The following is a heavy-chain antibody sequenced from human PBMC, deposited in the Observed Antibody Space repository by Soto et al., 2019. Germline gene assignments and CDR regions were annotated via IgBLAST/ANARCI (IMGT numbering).Heavy chain of an antibody. D-gene: IGHD5-12*01. Sequence: SETLSLTCSVSGASVKTYYWSWIRQSAGKGLEWIGRVYSAGTVNYNPSLQSRVAMSVDTSKNHFSLNLSSVTAADMAVYYCAREGSYSAYNFAHGIQLWSFDFWGQGALVTVSS. J-gene: IGHJ4*02. CDR3: AREGSYSAYNFAHGIQLWSFDF. CDR1: GASVKTYY. CDR2: VYSAGTV. V-gene: IGHV4-4*07.